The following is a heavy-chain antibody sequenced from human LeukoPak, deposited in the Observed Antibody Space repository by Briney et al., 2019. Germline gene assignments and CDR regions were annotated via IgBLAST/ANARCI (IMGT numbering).Heavy chain of an antibody. CDR1: GGSISSYY. CDR3: AKHGVRYFDWSEGRYFDL. V-gene: IGHV4-59*08. Sequence: SETLSLTCTVPGGSISSYYWRWIRQPPGKGLEWIGYIYYSGSTNYNTSLKSRVTISVDTSKNQFSLKLSSVTAADTAVYHCAKHGVRYFDWSEGRYFDLWGRGTLVAVSS. D-gene: IGHD3-9*01. J-gene: IGHJ2*01. CDR2: IYYSGST.